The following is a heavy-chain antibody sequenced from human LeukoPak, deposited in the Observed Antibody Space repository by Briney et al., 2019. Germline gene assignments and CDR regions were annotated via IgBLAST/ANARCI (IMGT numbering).Heavy chain of an antibody. J-gene: IGHJ4*02. CDR3: AREAGVVPAATYYFDY. Sequence: PSETLSLTCTVSGGSISSGDYYWSWIRQPPGKGLEWLGYIYYSGSTYYNPSLKSRVTISVDTSKNQFSLKLSSVTAADTAVYYCAREAGVVPAATYYFDYWGQGTLVTVSS. CDR1: GGSISSGDYY. D-gene: IGHD2-2*01. V-gene: IGHV4-30-4*08. CDR2: IYYSGST.